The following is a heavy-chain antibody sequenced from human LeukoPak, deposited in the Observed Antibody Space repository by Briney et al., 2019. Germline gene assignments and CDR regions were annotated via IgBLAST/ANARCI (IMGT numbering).Heavy chain of an antibody. V-gene: IGHV3-30*18. Sequence: PGGSLRLSCAASGFTFNSYAIHWVRQTPGKGLEWVAIASADGGKYYAASVKGRFTISRDNSVNTVYLQMNSLRPDDTALFYCAKDRHTTGRPLDYWGQGTLVTVSS. J-gene: IGHJ4*02. CDR1: GFTFNSYA. D-gene: IGHD1-1*01. CDR3: AKDRHTTGRPLDY. CDR2: ASADGGK.